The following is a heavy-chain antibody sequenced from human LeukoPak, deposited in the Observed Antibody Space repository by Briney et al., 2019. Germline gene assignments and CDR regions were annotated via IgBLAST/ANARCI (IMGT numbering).Heavy chain of an antibody. CDR3: AKDGPYYGSGAMYYFDF. D-gene: IGHD3-10*01. V-gene: IGHV3-30*02. CDR1: GFTFSSYG. CDR2: IRYDGVTK. J-gene: IGHJ4*02. Sequence: PGGSLRLSCAASGFTFSSYGMHWVRQAPGKGLEWVAFIRYDGVTKYYADSVKGRFTISRDNSKNTLYVQMSSLRAEDTAVYYCAKDGPYYGSGAMYYFDFWGQGTPVTVPS.